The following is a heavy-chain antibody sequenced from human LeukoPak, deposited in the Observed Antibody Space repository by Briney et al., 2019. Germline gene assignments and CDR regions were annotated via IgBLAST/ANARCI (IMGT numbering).Heavy chain of an antibody. CDR1: GYTFTSYY. J-gene: IGHJ3*02. D-gene: IGHD3-22*01. V-gene: IGHV1-46*01. CDR2: INPSGGST. Sequence: ASVTVSCKASGYTFTSYYMHWVRQAPGQGLEWMGIINPSGGSTIYAQKFQGRVTMTRDMSTSTVYMELSSLRSDDTAVYYCARVVTMIVVVIPPGAFDIWGQGTMVTVSS. CDR3: ARVVTMIVVVIPPGAFDI.